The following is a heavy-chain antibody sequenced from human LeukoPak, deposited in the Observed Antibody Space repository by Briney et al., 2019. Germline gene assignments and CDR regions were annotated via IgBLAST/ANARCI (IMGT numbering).Heavy chain of an antibody. V-gene: IGHV1-2*02. CDR3: AGQQLQEGYNWFDP. CDR2: INPNSGGT. J-gene: IGHJ5*02. Sequence: GASVKVSCKASGYTFTGYYMHWVRQAPGQGLEWMGWINPNSGGTNYAQKFQGRVTMTRDTSISTAYMELSRLRSDDTAVYYCAGQQLQEGYNWFDPWGQGTLVTVSS. CDR1: GYTFTGYY. D-gene: IGHD6-13*01.